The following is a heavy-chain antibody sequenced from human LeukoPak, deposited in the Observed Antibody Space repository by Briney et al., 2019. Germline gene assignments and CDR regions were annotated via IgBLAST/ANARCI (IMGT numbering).Heavy chain of an antibody. J-gene: IGHJ3*02. V-gene: IGHV5-51*01. CDR2: IYPGDSDT. CDR3: ARRKTGDFDI. CDR1: GDSFITYW. Sequence: GESLKISCKGSGDSFITYWIGWVRQMPGKGLEWMGLIYPGDSDTRYSPSFQGQVNISADKSMTTAYMKWSSVKASDTDMDYCARRKTGDFDIWGQGTMVTVAS.